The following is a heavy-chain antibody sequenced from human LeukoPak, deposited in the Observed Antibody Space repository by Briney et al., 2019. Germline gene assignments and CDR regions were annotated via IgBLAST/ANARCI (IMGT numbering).Heavy chain of an antibody. D-gene: IGHD6-13*01. CDR2: ISSSSSYI. Sequence: GGSLRLSCAASGFTFSSYSMNWVRQAPGKGLVWVSSISSSSSYIYYADSVKGRFTISGDNAKNSLYLQMNSLRAEDTAVYYCARDRVQELGPYYYYGMDFWGQGTTVTVSS. CDR3: ARDRVQELGPYYYYGMDF. J-gene: IGHJ6*02. CDR1: GFTFSSYS. V-gene: IGHV3-21*01.